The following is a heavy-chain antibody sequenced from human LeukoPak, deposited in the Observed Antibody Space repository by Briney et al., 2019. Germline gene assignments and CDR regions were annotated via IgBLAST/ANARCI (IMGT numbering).Heavy chain of an antibody. J-gene: IGHJ4*02. V-gene: IGHV3-33*08. CDR2: IWYDGSNK. Sequence: PGGSLRLSCAASGFTFSSYAMSWVRQAPGKGLEWVAVIWYDGSNKYYADSVKGRFTISRDNSKNTLYLQMNSLRAEDTAVYYCARGGALLGGYTEWGQGTLVTVSS. CDR3: ARGGALLGGYTE. D-gene: IGHD3-22*01. CDR1: GFTFSSYA.